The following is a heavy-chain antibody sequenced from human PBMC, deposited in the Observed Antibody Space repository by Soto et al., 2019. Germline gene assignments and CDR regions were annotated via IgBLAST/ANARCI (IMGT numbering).Heavy chain of an antibody. D-gene: IGHD5-12*01. CDR1: GYSFTSYW. CDR2: IYPGDSDT. Sequence: GESLKISCKGSGYSFTSYWIGWVRQMPGKGLEWMGIIYPGDSDTRYSPSFQGQVTISADKSISTAYLQWSSLKASDTAMYYCARRGQDLRGYDTNWFDPWGQGTLVTVSS. CDR3: ARRGQDLRGYDTNWFDP. V-gene: IGHV5-51*01. J-gene: IGHJ5*02.